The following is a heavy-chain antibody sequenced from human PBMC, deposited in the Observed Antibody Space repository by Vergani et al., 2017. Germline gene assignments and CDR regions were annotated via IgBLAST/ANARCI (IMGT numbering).Heavy chain of an antibody. CDR2: ISSSSSYI. D-gene: IGHD2-15*01. Sequence: EVQLVESGGGLVKPGGSLRLSCAASGFTFSSYSMNWVRQAPGKGLEWVSSISSSSSYIYYADSVKGRFTISRDNAKNSLYLQMNSLRAEDTAVYYCAREAGAVVAPYDYWGQGTLVTVSS. V-gene: IGHV3-21*01. CDR3: AREAGAVVAPYDY. CDR1: GFTFSSYS. J-gene: IGHJ4*02.